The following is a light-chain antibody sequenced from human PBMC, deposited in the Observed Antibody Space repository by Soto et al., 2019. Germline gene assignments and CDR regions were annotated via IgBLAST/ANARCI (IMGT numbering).Light chain of an antibody. CDR2: LNSDGSH. Sequence: QLVLTQSPSASPSLGASVKLTCTRSRGKRSYAIEWHQQQPEKGPRYLMKLNSDGSHSKGDGIPDRFSGSSSGAERYLTISSLQSEDEADYYCQTWGTGIHYVFGTGTKLTVL. CDR1: RGKRSYA. V-gene: IGLV4-69*01. J-gene: IGLJ1*01. CDR3: QTWGTGIHYV.